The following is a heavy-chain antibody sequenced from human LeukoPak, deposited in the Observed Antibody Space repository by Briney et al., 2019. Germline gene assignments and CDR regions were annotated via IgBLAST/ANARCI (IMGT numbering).Heavy chain of an antibody. CDR3: ARDRGPVVPAAIGFYYGMDV. V-gene: IGHV3-11*01. CDR1: GFTFSDYY. Sequence: GGALRLSCAAPGFTFSDYYMSWIRQAPGKGLGWVSYISSSGSTIYYADSVKGRFTISRDNAKNSLYLQMNSLRAEDTAVYYCARDRGPVVPAAIGFYYGMDVWGQGTTVTVSS. J-gene: IGHJ6*02. D-gene: IGHD2-2*01. CDR2: ISSSGSTI.